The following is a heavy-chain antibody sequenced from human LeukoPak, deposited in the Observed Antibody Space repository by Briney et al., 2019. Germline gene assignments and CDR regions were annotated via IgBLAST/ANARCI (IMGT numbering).Heavy chain of an antibody. V-gene: IGHV4-59*08. J-gene: IGHJ6*03. CDR2: IYLIGST. D-gene: IGHD3-16*02. CDR3: ARHIGGGIEDMDV. CDR1: GGSNWTYY. Sequence: AETLSLTCIVWGGSNWTYYGRWLRQSPGKGVEGSGYIYLIGSTRYTPHPHSRVPISVDTSRNQSFLKMSSVTAADTAVYYCARHIGGGIEDMDVWGTGTKVTVSS.